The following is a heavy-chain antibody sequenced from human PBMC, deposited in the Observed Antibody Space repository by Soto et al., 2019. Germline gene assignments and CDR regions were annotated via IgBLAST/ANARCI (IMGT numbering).Heavy chain of an antibody. Sequence: QVQLQQWGAGLLKPSETLSLTCAVYGGSFSGYYWSWIRQPPGKGLEWIGEINHSGSTNYNPSLESLVTISVDTSKKQFSLKLSSVTAADTAVYYCARSPWAAAGFYNWFDAWGQGTLVTVSS. J-gene: IGHJ5*02. CDR1: GGSFSGYY. D-gene: IGHD6-13*01. CDR3: ARSPWAAAGFYNWFDA. CDR2: INHSGST. V-gene: IGHV4-34*01.